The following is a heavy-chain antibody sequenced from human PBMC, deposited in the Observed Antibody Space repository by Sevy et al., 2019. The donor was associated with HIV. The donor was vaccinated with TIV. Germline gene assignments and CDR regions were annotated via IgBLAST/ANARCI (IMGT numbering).Heavy chain of an antibody. V-gene: IGHV3-48*01. Sequence: GGSLRLSCAASGFTFSSYSMNWVRQAPGKGLEWVSYISSSSSTIYYADSVKGRFTNSRDNAKNSLYLKMNSLRAEDTAVYYCARGGPRYCSSTSCYRGIFDYWGQGTLVTVSS. CDR1: GFTFSSYS. CDR3: ARGGPRYCSSTSCYRGIFDY. J-gene: IGHJ4*02. CDR2: ISSSSSTI. D-gene: IGHD2-2*02.